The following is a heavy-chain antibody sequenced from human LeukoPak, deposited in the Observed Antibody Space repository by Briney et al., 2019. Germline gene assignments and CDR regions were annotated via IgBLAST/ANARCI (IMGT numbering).Heavy chain of an antibody. V-gene: IGHV3-21*01. J-gene: IGHJ3*02. CDR2: ISTSSNYI. D-gene: IGHD1-26*01. Sequence: PGGSLRLSCAASGFTFSTYNMNWVRQAPGKGPEWVSPISTSSNYIYYADSVKGRFTISRDNAKNSLYLQMNSLRVEDTDVYYRARDVGAAAPDAFDIWGQGTMVTVSP. CDR3: ARDVGAAAPDAFDI. CDR1: GFTFSTYN.